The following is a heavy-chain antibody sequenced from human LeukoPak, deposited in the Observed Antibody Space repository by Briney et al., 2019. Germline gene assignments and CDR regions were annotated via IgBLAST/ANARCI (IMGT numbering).Heavy chain of an antibody. Sequence: SETLSLTCTVSGGSISSCYWSWIRQPPGQGLEWIGDIHYSGNTKYNPSLRSRVTISVDASKNQFSLKLNSVTAADTAVYYCARDRPPGLTASWGQGILVTVSS. CDR2: IHYSGNT. J-gene: IGHJ4*02. CDR3: ARDRPPGLTAS. D-gene: IGHD1-14*01. V-gene: IGHV4-59*01. CDR1: GGSISSCY.